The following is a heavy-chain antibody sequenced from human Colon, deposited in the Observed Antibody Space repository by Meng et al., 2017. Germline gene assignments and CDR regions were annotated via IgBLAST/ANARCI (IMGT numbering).Heavy chain of an antibody. CDR3: ARDQSRTSSWYPDY. Sequence: QVHLVQSGAEVKKPGASVKVSCKASGYTFTNYGVSWVRQAPGQGLEWMGWISAYSGNTNYVQKLQDRVTMTTDTSTSTAYMGLRSLRSDDTAVYYCARDQSRTSSWYPDYWGQGTLVTVSS. J-gene: IGHJ4*02. D-gene: IGHD6-13*01. CDR2: ISAYSGNT. CDR1: GYTFTNYG. V-gene: IGHV1-18*01.